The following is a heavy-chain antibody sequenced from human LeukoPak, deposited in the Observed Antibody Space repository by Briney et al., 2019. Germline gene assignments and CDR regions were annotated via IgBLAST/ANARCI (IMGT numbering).Heavy chain of an antibody. V-gene: IGHV1-18*01. CDR3: ARVSWEDIVVVPAAIFDY. D-gene: IGHD2-2*02. J-gene: IGHJ4*02. Sequence: ASVKVSCKASGHTFTSYGISWVRQAPGQGLEWMGWISAYNGNTNYAQKFQGRVTMTTDTSTSTAYMELRSLRSDDTAVYYCARVSWEDIVVVPAAIFDYWGQGTLVTVSS. CDR1: GHTFTSYG. CDR2: ISAYNGNT.